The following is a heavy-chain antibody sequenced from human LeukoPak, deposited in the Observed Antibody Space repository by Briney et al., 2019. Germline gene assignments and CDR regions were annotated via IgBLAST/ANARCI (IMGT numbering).Heavy chain of an antibody. CDR2: IYTSGST. V-gene: IGHV4-61*02. CDR3: ARSDWSGRDY. D-gene: IGHD3-3*01. CDR1: GGSISSGSCY. J-gene: IGHJ4*02. Sequence: PSETLSLTCTVSGGSISSGSCYWSWIRQPAGKGLEWIGRIYTSGSTNYNPSLKSRVTISVDTSKNQFSLKLSPVTAADTAVYYCARSDWSGRDYWGQGTLVTVSS.